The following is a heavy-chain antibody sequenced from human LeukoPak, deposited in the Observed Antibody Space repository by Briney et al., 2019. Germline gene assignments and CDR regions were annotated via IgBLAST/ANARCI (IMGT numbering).Heavy chain of an antibody. CDR3: ARDPGGSYFDY. V-gene: IGHV4-59*01. Sequence: SETLSLTCTVSGGSISSYYWSWIRQPPGKGLEWIGYIYYSGSTNYNPSLKSRVTISVDTSKNQFSLKLSSVTAADTAVYYCARDPGGSYFDYWGQGTLVTVSS. J-gene: IGHJ4*02. CDR2: IYYSGST. D-gene: IGHD1-26*01. CDR1: GGSISSYY.